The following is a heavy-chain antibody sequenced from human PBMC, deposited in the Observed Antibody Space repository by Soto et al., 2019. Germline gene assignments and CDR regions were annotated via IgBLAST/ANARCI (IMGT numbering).Heavy chain of an antibody. CDR3: AKSPSSGASKSYYDFWSGLNYFDY. V-gene: IGHV3-23*01. Sequence: GGSLRLSCAASGFTFSSYAMSWVRQAPGKGLEWVSAISGSGGSTYYADSVKGRFTISRDNSKNTLYLQMNSLRAEDTAVYYCAKSPSSGASKSYYDFWSGLNYFDYWGQGTLVTVSS. D-gene: IGHD3-3*01. CDR1: GFTFSSYA. J-gene: IGHJ4*02. CDR2: ISGSGGST.